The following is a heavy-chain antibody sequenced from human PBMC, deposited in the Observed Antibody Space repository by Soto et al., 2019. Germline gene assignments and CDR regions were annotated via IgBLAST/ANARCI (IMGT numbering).Heavy chain of an antibody. J-gene: IGHJ4*02. D-gene: IGHD5-18*01. V-gene: IGHV4-31*03. CDR2: IYYSGST. CDR3: ARSGYSYGPNPLLY. CDR1: GGSISSGGYY. Sequence: SETLSLPCTVSGGSISSGGYYWSWIRQHPGKGLEWIGYIYYSGSTYYNPSLKSRVTISVDTSKNQFSLKLSSVTAADTAVYYCARSGYSYGPNPLLYWGQGTLVTVSS.